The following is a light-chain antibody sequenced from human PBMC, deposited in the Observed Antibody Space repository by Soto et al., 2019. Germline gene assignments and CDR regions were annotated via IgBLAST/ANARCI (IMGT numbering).Light chain of an antibody. CDR3: QQYVSSPIFT. Sequence: EIVLTQSPGTVSLSPGERATLSCRASQSVSSSYLAWYQQKPGQAPRLLIYGASSRVTGIPDRFSGSGSGTDFTLTISRLEPEDFAVYYSQQYVSSPIFTFGPGTKVDI. CDR1: QSVSSSY. CDR2: GAS. V-gene: IGKV3-20*01. J-gene: IGKJ3*01.